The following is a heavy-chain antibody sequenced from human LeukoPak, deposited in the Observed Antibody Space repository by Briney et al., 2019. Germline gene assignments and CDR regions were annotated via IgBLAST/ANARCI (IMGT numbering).Heavy chain of an antibody. J-gene: IGHJ5*01. CDR2: IYYSGST. Sequence: SETLSLTCAVSGGSMRIYNWGWSRQPPGKGLEWIGYIYYSGSTNNYNPSLKSRVTISVDTSKSQFSLRLTSVTAADTAVYYCARRGYYGGNGAYYVLDSPGRGTLVTVSS. D-gene: IGHD3-22*01. CDR1: GGSMRIYN. CDR3: ARRGYYGGNGAYYVLDS. V-gene: IGHV4-59*08.